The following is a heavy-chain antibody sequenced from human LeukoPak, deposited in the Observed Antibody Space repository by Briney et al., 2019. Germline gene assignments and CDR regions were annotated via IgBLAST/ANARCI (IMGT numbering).Heavy chain of an antibody. Sequence: GGSLRLSCAASGFTFSSYWMHWVRQAPGKGLEWVLSISSSSSYIYYADSVKGRFTISRDNAKNSLYLQMNSLRAEDTAVYYCARVGDHDAFDIWGQGTMVTVSS. D-gene: IGHD3-16*01. CDR3: ARVGDHDAFDI. J-gene: IGHJ3*02. V-gene: IGHV3-21*01. CDR2: ISSSSSYI. CDR1: GFTFSSYW.